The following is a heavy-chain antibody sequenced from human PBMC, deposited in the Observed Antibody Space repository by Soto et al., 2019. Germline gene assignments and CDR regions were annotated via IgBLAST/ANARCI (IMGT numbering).Heavy chain of an antibody. J-gene: IGHJ4*02. CDR2: INPSGGST. CDR1: GYTFTSYY. CDR3: AHLETITTVRGVISRDY. D-gene: IGHD3-10*01. Sequence: GASVKVSCKASGYTFTSYYMHWVRQAPGQGLEWMGIINPSGGSTSYAQKFQGRVTMTRDTSTSTVYMELSSLRSEDTAVYYCAHLETITTVRGVISRDYWGQGTLVTVSS. V-gene: IGHV1-46*03.